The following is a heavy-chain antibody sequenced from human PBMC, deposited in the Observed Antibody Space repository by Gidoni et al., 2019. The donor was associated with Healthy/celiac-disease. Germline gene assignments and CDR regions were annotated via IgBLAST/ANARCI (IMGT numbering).Heavy chain of an antibody. CDR1: GFTFDDYA. J-gene: IGHJ4*02. CDR3: AKAIYCSSTSCEEPYFDY. D-gene: IGHD2-2*01. CDR2: ISWNSGSI. Sequence: EVQLVESGGGLVQPGRSLRLSCAASGFTFDDYAMHWVRQAPGKGLEWVSGISWNSGSIGYADSVKGRFTISRDNAKNSLYLQMNSLRAEDTALYYCAKAIYCSSTSCEEPYFDYWGQGTLVTVSS. V-gene: IGHV3-9*01.